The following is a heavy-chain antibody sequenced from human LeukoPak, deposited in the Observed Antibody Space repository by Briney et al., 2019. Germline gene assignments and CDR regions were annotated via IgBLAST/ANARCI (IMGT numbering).Heavy chain of an antibody. V-gene: IGHV4-59*08. CDR2: IYYSGST. CDR3: ARHNYDFWSGSQYWYFDL. CDR1: GGSISSYY. D-gene: IGHD3-3*01. Sequence: SETLSLTCTVSGGSISSYYWSWIRQPPGKGLEWIGYIYYSGSTNYNPSLKSRVTISVDTSKNQFSLKLSSVTAADTAVYYCARHNYDFWSGSQYWYFDLWGRGTLVTVSS. J-gene: IGHJ2*01.